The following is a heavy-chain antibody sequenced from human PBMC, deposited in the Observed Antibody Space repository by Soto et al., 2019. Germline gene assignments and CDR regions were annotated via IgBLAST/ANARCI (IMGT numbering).Heavy chain of an antibody. V-gene: IGHV3-33*01. Sequence: PGGSLRLSCAASGFTFSSYGMHWVRQAPGKGLEWVAVIWYDGSNKYYADSVKGRFTISRDNSKNTLYLQMNSLRAEDTAVYYCARIYHPLRYGERCFDYWGQGTLVTVSS. CDR3: ARIYHPLRYGERCFDY. D-gene: IGHD2-2*01. J-gene: IGHJ4*02. CDR1: GFTFSSYG. CDR2: IWYDGSNK.